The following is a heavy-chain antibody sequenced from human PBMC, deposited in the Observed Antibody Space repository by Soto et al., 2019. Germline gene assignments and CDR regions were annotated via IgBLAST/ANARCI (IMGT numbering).Heavy chain of an antibody. CDR2: INPNGGST. CDR1: ADSFPSYY. Sequence: VAVSRPSRADSFPSYYLYCVRQATGPWLEWMGIINPNGGSTRFAQTFQGRITMTTDTSTSTVYMELISLRSEDTAVYYCARSSGGVFGIIIEGYNWLAHWGQGSLV. J-gene: IGHJ5*02. CDR3: ARSSGGVFGIIIEGYNWLAH. V-gene: IGHV1-46*01. D-gene: IGHD3-16*02.